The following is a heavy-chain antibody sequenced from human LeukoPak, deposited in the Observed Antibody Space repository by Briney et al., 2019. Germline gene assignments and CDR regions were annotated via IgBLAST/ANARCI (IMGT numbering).Heavy chain of an antibody. CDR2: TSYDGSNT. D-gene: IGHD2-21*02. CDR1: GFTFSNYG. Sequence: PGGSLRLSCAASGFTFSNYGMHWVRQAPGKGLEWVAVTSYDGSNTYYEDSVKGRFTISRDNSKNTLYLQMNSLRAEDTSVYYCAKWGLGYYFDYWGQGTLVTVSS. V-gene: IGHV3-30*18. CDR3: AKWGLGYYFDY. J-gene: IGHJ4*02.